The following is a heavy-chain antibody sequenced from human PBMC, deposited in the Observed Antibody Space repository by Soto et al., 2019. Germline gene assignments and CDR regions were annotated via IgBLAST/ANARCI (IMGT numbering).Heavy chain of an antibody. Sequence: SETLSLTCTVSGGSISSGGYYWSWIRQHPGKGLEWIGYIYYSGSTYYNPSLKSRVTISVDTSKNQFSLKLSSVTAADTAVYYCARARIVVVVAATLPPLNRRVPTFDYWGQGTLVTVSS. CDR2: IYYSGST. CDR1: GGSISSGGYY. CDR3: ARARIVVVVAATLPPLNRRVPTFDY. V-gene: IGHV4-31*03. J-gene: IGHJ4*02. D-gene: IGHD2-15*01.